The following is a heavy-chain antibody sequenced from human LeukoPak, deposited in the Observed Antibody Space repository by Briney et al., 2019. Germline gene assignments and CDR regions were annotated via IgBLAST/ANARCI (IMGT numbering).Heavy chain of an antibody. V-gene: IGHV4-30-2*01. Sequence: PSETLSLTCTVSGGSISSGGYYWSWIRQPPGKGLEWIGYIYHSGSTYYNPSLKGRVTISVDRSKNQFSLKLSSVTAADTAVYYCASKFADDYSNYPYWGWGQGTLVTVSS. J-gene: IGHJ4*02. D-gene: IGHD4-11*01. CDR3: ASKFADDYSNYPYWG. CDR2: IYHSGST. CDR1: GGSISSGGYY.